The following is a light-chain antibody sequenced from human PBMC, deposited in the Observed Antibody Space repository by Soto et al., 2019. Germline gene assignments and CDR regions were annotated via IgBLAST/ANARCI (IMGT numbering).Light chain of an antibody. CDR1: SSDVGSYNL. J-gene: IGLJ3*02. Sequence: QSALTQPASVAGSPGQSITISCTGSSSDVGSYNLVSWHQQYPGKAPKLMIYEGSKRPSGVSNRFSGSKSGNTASLTISGLLAEHEADYYCCSYAGKSTSVFGGGTKLTVL. CDR3: CSYAGKSTSV. CDR2: EGS. V-gene: IGLV2-23*01.